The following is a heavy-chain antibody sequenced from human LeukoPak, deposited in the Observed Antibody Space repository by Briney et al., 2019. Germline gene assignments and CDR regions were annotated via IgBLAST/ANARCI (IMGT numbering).Heavy chain of an antibody. Sequence: GGSLRLSCAASGFTVSSSYMTWVRQAPGKGLEWVSVTYAGVSTYYADSVRGRFTISRDNSKSTLYLQMNSLRAEDTAVYYCARGELSPADYWSQGTLVTVSS. D-gene: IGHD3-16*02. CDR3: ARGELSPADY. CDR2: TYAGVST. J-gene: IGHJ4*02. CDR1: GFTVSSSY. V-gene: IGHV3-53*01.